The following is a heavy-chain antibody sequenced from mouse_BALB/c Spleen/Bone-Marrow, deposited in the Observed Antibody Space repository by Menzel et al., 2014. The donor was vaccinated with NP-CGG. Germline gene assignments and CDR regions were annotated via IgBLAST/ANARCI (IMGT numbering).Heavy chain of an antibody. CDR2: INPGSSTI. CDR3: ARLGHCGYHDN. Sequence: EVKLMESGGGLVQPGGSLNLACVASGFDFGRYWMSWARQAPGKGLEWIGEINPGSSTINYSPSLKDKFIISRDNAKNTLYLQMSKVRSEDTALYYCARLGHCGYHDNWGQGTTLTVSS. CDR1: GFDFGRYW. D-gene: IGHD1-2*01. J-gene: IGHJ2*01. V-gene: IGHV4-2*02.